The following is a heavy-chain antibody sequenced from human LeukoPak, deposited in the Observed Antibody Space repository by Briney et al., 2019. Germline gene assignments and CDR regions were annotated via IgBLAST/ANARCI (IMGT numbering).Heavy chain of an antibody. CDR2: ISYDGSNK. D-gene: IGHD3-3*01. Sequence: SGRSLRLSCAASGFTFSSYAMHWVRQAPGKGLEWVAVISYDGSNKYYADSVKGRFTISRDNSKNTLYLQMNSLRAEDTAVYYCAKAELGVDTFFDYWGQGTLVTVSS. V-gene: IGHV3-30-3*01. CDR1: GFTFSSYA. J-gene: IGHJ4*02. CDR3: AKAELGVDTFFDY.